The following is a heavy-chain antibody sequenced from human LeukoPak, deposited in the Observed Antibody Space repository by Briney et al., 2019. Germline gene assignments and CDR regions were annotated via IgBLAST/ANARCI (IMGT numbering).Heavy chain of an antibody. Sequence: SETLSLTCTVSGGSISSGGYYWSWIRQHPEKGLEWIVYIYYSGSTYYNPSLKSRVTISVDTSKNQFSLKLNSVTAADTAVYYCARDRIGLYYYYYGMDVWGQGTTATVSS. V-gene: IGHV4-31*03. CDR1: GGSISSGGYY. CDR2: IYYSGST. D-gene: IGHD1-26*01. J-gene: IGHJ6*02. CDR3: ARDRIGLYYYYYGMDV.